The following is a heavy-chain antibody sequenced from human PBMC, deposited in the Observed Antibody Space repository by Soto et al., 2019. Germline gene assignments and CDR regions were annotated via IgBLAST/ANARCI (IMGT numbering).Heavy chain of an antibody. D-gene: IGHD2-15*01. Sequence: SETLSLTCAVSASSISSAYFWGWIRQPPGKGLEWIATIFHTGGTYYNPSLKSRVTISVDTSNNQFSLRLNSVTAADTALYFCARTWFVGGTPADAFDIWCQAIMVTVSS. CDR3: ARTWFVGGTPADAFDI. J-gene: IGHJ3*02. V-gene: IGHV4-38-2*01. CDR1: ASSISSAYF. CDR2: IFHTGGT.